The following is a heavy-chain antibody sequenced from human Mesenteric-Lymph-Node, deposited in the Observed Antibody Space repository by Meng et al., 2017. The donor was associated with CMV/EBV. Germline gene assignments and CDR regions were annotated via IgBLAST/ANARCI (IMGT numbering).Heavy chain of an antibody. CDR2: IYHSGSN. Sequence: SISSSNWWSWVRQPPGKGLEWIGEIYHSGSNNYNPSLKSRVTISVDKSKNQFSLKLSSVTAADTAVYYCAMTAYYYDSSGYADYYFDYWGQGTLVTVSS. D-gene: IGHD3-22*01. CDR1: SISSSNW. V-gene: IGHV4-4*02. J-gene: IGHJ4*02. CDR3: AMTAYYYDSSGYADYYFDY.